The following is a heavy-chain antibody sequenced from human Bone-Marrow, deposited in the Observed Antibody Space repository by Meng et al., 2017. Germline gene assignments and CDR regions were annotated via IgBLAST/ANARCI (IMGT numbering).Heavy chain of an antibody. CDR1: GGSISSADYY. CDR3: ARVGYCSGGSCYFRYFDY. J-gene: IGHJ4*03. CDR2: IYYSGST. V-gene: IGHV4-30-4*01. D-gene: IGHD2-15*01. Sequence: QVQLQESGPGLVKPSQTLSLTCTVSGGSISSADYYWSWIRQPPGKGLEYIGYIYYSGSTYYKPSLKSRVTMSVDTSKNQFSLKLNSVTAADTAVYYCARVGYCSGGSCYFRYFDYWGQGTTVTVSS.